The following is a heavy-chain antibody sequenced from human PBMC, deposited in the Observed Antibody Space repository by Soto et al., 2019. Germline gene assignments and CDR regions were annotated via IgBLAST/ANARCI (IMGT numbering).Heavy chain of an antibody. CDR3: TTAPLYTWNYGEFDY. Sequence: VGSLRLSCAASGFTFSNAWMSWVRQAPGKGLEWVGRIKSKTDGGTTDYAAPVKGRFTISRDDSKNTLYLQMNSLKTEDTAVYYCTTAPLYTWNYGEFDYWGQRTLVTVSS. J-gene: IGHJ4*02. CDR1: GFTFSNAW. V-gene: IGHV3-15*01. CDR2: IKSKTDGGTT. D-gene: IGHD1-7*01.